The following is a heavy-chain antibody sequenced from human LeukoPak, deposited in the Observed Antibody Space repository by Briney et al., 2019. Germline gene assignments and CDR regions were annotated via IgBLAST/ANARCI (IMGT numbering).Heavy chain of an antibody. D-gene: IGHD3-3*01. CDR3: ARGPRRKRDFWSGYDYYFDY. V-gene: IGHV4-30-4*01. CDR1: GGSISSGDYY. CDR2: IYYSGST. J-gene: IGHJ4*02. Sequence: SQTLSLTCTVSGGSISSGDYYLSWIRQPPGKGLEWIGYIYYSGSTYYNPSLKSRVTISVDTSKNQFSLKLSSVTAADTAVYYCARGPRRKRDFWSGYDYYFDYWGQGTLVTVSS.